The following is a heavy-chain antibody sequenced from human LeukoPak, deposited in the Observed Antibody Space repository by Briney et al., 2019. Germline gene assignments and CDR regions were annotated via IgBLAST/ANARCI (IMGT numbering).Heavy chain of an antibody. D-gene: IGHD3-3*01. CDR1: GYTFTSYD. CDR2: MNPNSGNT. J-gene: IGHJ6*02. CDR3: ARGISLRFLEWLSACYYYGMDV. V-gene: IGHV1-8*01. Sequence: ASVKVSCKASGYTFTSYDINWVRQATGQGLEWMGWMNPNSGNTGYAQKFQGRVTMTRNTSISTAYMELSSLRSEDTAVYYCARGISLRFLEWLSACYYYGMDVWGQGTTVTVSS.